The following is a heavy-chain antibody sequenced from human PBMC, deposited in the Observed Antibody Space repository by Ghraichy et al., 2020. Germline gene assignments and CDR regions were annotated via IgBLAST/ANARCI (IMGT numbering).Heavy chain of an antibody. CDR3: ARGVVPASTYGMDV. D-gene: IGHD2-2*01. V-gene: IGHV3-48*02. Sequence: GGSLRLSCAASGFTFSSYSMNWVRQAPGKGLEWVSYISSSSSTIYYADSVKGRFTISRDNAKNSLYLQMNSLRDEDTAVYYCARGVVPASTYGMDVWGQGTTVTVSS. J-gene: IGHJ6*02. CDR2: ISSSSSTI. CDR1: GFTFSSYS.